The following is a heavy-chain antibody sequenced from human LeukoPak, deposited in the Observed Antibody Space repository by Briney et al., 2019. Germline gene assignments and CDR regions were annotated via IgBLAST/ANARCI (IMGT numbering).Heavy chain of an antibody. CDR3: AKDGIGYCTNGVCRYNWFDP. D-gene: IGHD2-8*01. V-gene: IGHV3-23*01. J-gene: IGHJ5*02. Sequence: QPGGSLRLSCAASGFTFSSYAMSWVRQAPGKGLEWVSAISGSGGSTYYADSVKGRFTISRDYSKNTLYLQMNSLRAEDTAVYYCAKDGIGYCTNGVCRYNWFDPWGQGTLVTVSS. CDR2: ISGSGGST. CDR1: GFTFSSYA.